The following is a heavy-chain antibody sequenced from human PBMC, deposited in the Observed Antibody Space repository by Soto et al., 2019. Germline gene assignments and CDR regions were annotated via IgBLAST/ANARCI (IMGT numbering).Heavy chain of an antibody. V-gene: IGHV3-30-3*01. D-gene: IGHD3-22*01. CDR1: GFTFSSYA. Sequence: GGSLRLSFAASGFTFSSYAMHWVRQAPGKGLEWVAVISYDGSNKYYADSVKGRFTISRDNSKNTLCLQMNSLRAEDTAVYYCARDSWTYYYDSSGYPFDYWGQGTLVTVSS. CDR2: ISYDGSNK. CDR3: ARDSWTYYYDSSGYPFDY. J-gene: IGHJ4*02.